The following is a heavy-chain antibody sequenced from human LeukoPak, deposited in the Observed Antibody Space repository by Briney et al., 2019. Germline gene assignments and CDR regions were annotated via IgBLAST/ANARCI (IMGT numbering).Heavy chain of an antibody. J-gene: IGHJ4*02. D-gene: IGHD5-18*01. V-gene: IGHV4-59*12. CDR3: ARLDPAMLFFDY. CDR2: IYYSGDT. Sequence: SETLSLTCTVSGGSISSYYWSWIRQPPGKGLEWIAYIYYSGDTKYNPSLKSRVTISEDTSKKQFSLKLKSVTAADTAVYYCARLDPAMLFFDYWGQGTLVTVSA. CDR1: GGSISSYY.